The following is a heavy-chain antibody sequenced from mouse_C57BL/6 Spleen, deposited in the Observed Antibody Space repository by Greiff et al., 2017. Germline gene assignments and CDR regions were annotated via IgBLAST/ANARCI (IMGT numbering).Heavy chain of an antibody. D-gene: IGHD2-4*01. Sequence: QVQLKESGAELVRPGTSVKMSCKASGYTFTNYWIGWAKQRPGHGLEWIGDIYPGGGYTNYNEKFKGKATLTADKSSSTAYMQFSSLTSEDSAIYYCARYYYDYDAYAMDYWGQGTSVTVSS. J-gene: IGHJ4*01. CDR2: IYPGGGYT. V-gene: IGHV1-63*01. CDR1: GYTFTNYW. CDR3: ARYYYDYDAYAMDY.